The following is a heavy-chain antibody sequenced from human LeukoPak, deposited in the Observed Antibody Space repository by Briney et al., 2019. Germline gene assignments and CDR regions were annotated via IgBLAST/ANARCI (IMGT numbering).Heavy chain of an antibody. D-gene: IGHD6-13*01. J-gene: IGHJ6*02. Sequence: SQTLSLTCAISGDSVSSNRATWNWIRQSPSRGLEWLGRIYYRSAWYSDYAVFVRGRGTINPDTSKNQFSLKLSSVTAADTAVYYCASTIAAAGMAPYYYGMDVWGQGTTVTVSS. CDR2: IYYRSAWYS. CDR1: GDSVSSNRAT. V-gene: IGHV6-1*01. CDR3: ASTIAAAGMAPYYYGMDV.